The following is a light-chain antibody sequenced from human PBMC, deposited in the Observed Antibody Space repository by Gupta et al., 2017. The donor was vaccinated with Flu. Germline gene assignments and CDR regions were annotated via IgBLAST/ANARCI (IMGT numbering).Light chain of an antibody. CDR2: EVS. Sequence: QSDLTQPASVSGSPGQSITISCTGTINDIGYYNYVSWYQHHPGKAPKLIIYEVSNRPSGVSDRFSGSKSGNTASLTISGLQAEDETDYYCSSYSSSGTLVFGTGTYVTVL. CDR1: INDIGYYNY. J-gene: IGLJ1*01. V-gene: IGLV2-14*01. CDR3: SSYSSSGTLV.